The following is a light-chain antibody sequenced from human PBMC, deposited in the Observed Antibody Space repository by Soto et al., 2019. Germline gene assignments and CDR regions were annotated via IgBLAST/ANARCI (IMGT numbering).Light chain of an antibody. CDR1: QSISSY. CDR3: QQRSNWVT. V-gene: IGKV3-11*01. J-gene: IGKJ4*01. CDR2: DAS. Sequence: EIVLTQSPATLSLSPGERATLSCRASQSISSYLAWYQRKPGQAPRLLIYDASNRATGIPARFSGSGSGTDFTLTISSLEPEDFAVYYCQQRSNWVTFGGGTKVEI.